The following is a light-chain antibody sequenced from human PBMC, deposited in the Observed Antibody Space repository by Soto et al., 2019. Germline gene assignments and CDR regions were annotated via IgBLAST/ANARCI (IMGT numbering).Light chain of an antibody. J-gene: IGKJ1*01. Sequence: EIVLTQSPGTLSLFPGERATLSCRASQSVSGTNLAWYQQKPGQAPRLLIFGASSRATGIPDRFSGSGSGTGFTLSISRLEPEDFAVYYCQHYDSSLWTFGQGTQVEIK. CDR1: QSVSGTN. V-gene: IGKV3-20*01. CDR3: QHYDSSLWT. CDR2: GAS.